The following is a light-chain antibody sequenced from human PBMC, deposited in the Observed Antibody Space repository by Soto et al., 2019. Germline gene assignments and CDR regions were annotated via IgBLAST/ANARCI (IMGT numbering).Light chain of an antibody. CDR3: QQRSDWIT. CDR1: QSVSNS. J-gene: IGKJ5*01. V-gene: IGKV3-11*01. CDR2: DAS. Sequence: EIVLTHSPATLSLSPGEGASLSCRASQSVSNSLAWFQQKPGQAPRLLIYDASNRATGIPARFSGSGSGTDFTLTISSLEPEDFAVYYCQQRSDWITFGQGTRLEIK.